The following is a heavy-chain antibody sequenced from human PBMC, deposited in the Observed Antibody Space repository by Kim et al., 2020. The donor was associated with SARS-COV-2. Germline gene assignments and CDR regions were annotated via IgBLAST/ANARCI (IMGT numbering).Heavy chain of an antibody. CDR2: IYSGGSST. CDR3: AKDSENGDYLNYYYYYGMDV. J-gene: IGHJ6*02. CDR1: GFTFSSYA. V-gene: IGHV3-23*03. D-gene: IGHD4-17*01. Sequence: GGSLRLSCAASGFTFSSYAMSWVRQAPGKGLEWVSVIYSGGSSTYYADSVKGRFTISRDNSKNTLYLQMNSLRAEDTAVYYCAKDSENGDYLNYYYYYGMDVWGQGTSVTVSS.